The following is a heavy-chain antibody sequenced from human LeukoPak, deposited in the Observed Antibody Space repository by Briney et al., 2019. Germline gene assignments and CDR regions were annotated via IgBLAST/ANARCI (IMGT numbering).Heavy chain of an antibody. CDR2: ISSMVSTI. V-gene: IGHV3-48*03. CDR1: GFTSTYYA. Sequence: GGSLRLSCAASGFTSTYYAMNWVRQAPGGGLEWGSYISSMVSTIYYAGSVKSRLAISRDNAKSSLSLQMNSMRAEDTAGYYCARGGYCSGGICYSYNALDVWGQGTMVTVSS. CDR3: ARGGYCSGGICYSYNALDV. J-gene: IGHJ3*01. D-gene: IGHD2-15*01.